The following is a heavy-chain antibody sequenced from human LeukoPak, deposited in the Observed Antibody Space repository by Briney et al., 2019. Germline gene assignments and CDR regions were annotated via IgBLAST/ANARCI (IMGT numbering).Heavy chain of an antibody. V-gene: IGHV4-59*12. CDR1: GGSISSYY. Sequence: SETLSLTCTVSGGSISSYYWGWIRQPPGKGLEWIGYIYYSGSTNYNPSLKSRVTISVNTSKNQFSLKLSSVTAADTAVYYCARDHVRFIRRRNNVFDIWGQGTMVTVSS. D-gene: IGHD1-14*01. CDR3: ARDHVRFIRRRNNVFDI. CDR2: IYYSGST. J-gene: IGHJ3*02.